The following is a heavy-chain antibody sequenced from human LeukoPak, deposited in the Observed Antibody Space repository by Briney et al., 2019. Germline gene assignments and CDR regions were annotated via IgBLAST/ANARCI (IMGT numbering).Heavy chain of an antibody. V-gene: IGHV3-23*01. CDR1: GFTFSSYA. J-gene: IGHJ4*02. CDR3: AKDKGNYYDSSGYTDY. CDR2: ISGSGGTT. Sequence: GGSLRLSCAASGFTFSSYAMSWVRKAPGKGLEWVSGISGSGGTTYYADSVKGRLTISRDNSKNTLYLQMNSLRAEDTAVYYCAKDKGNYYDSSGYTDYWGQGTLVTVSS. D-gene: IGHD3-22*01.